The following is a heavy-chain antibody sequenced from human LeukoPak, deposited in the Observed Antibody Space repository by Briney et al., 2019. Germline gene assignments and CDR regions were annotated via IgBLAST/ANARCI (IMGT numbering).Heavy chain of an antibody. CDR1: GGSITSGNW. Sequence: SGTLSFTCAVSGGSITSGNWWTWVRQSPGKGLEWIGEIHHGGTTNYNPSLKSRVTISVDKSKNQFSLKLNSVTAADTAVYYCAKKDYYYMDVWGKGTTVTVSS. V-gene: IGHV4-4*02. CDR2: IHHGGTT. CDR3: AKKDYYYMDV. J-gene: IGHJ6*03.